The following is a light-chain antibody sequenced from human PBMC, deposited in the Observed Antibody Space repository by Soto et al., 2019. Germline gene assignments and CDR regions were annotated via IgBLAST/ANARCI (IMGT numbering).Light chain of an antibody. V-gene: IGKV3-11*01. Sequence: ENVLTHSPGTLSLSQGERATLSCRVSQSVISSYLAWYQQKPGQAPRLLIYDASNRATGIPARFSGSGSGTDFTLTISILEPEDFAVYYCQQRSNLPQTFCQVTRLEI. CDR2: DAS. CDR3: QQRSNLPQT. CDR1: QSVISSY. J-gene: IGKJ5*01.